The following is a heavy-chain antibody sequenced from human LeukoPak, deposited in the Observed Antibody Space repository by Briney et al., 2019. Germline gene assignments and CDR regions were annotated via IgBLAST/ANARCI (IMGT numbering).Heavy chain of an antibody. Sequence: SGTLSLTCTVSGGSIRDTSYYWGWIRQPPGKGLEWIGSIYYSGNTYYNPSLMSRVTISVDTSKNQSSLHLSSVTAADTAVYYCARAPHFFDTSGSRYYFDSWGQGALVTVSS. J-gene: IGHJ4*02. D-gene: IGHD3-22*01. CDR3: ARAPHFFDTSGSRYYFDS. CDR2: IYYSGNT. V-gene: IGHV4-39*07. CDR1: GGSIRDTSYY.